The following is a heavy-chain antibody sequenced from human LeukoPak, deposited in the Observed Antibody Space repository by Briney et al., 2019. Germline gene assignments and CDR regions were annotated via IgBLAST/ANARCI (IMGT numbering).Heavy chain of an antibody. V-gene: IGHV3-53*05. CDR3: ARNWFDP. Sequence: GGSLRLSCAASGFTVSSDYMSWVRQAPGKGLEWVSVIYSGGSTYYADPVKGRFTISRDKSKNTVYLQMNSLRFEDTAMYYCARNWFDPWGQGTLVTVSS. CDR2: IYSGGST. J-gene: IGHJ5*02. CDR1: GFTVSSDY.